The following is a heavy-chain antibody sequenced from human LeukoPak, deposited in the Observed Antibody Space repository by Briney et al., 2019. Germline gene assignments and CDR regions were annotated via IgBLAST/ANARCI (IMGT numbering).Heavy chain of an antibody. CDR2: ISAYTGKT. V-gene: IGHV1-18*01. CDR3: ARGDGYCSGGSCMIFDY. D-gene: IGHD2-15*01. Sequence: GASVKVSCKASGYTFTSYGISWVRQAPGQGLEWMGWISAYTGKTNSAQKLQGRVTMTTDTSTSTGYMELRSLRSDDTAVYYCARGDGYCSGGSCMIFDYWGQGTLVTVSS. J-gene: IGHJ4*02. CDR1: GYTFTSYG.